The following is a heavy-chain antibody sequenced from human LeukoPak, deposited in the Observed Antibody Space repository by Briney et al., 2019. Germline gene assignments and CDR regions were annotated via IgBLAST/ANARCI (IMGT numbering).Heavy chain of an antibody. CDR3: ARVEAYYDTGGYYYGSINFDY. CDR1: GYTFTSYG. V-gene: IGHV1-18*01. CDR2: ISAYNGNT. D-gene: IGHD3-22*01. Sequence: GASVKVSCKASGYTFTSYGISWVRQAPGQGLEWMGWISAYNGNTNYAQKLQGRVTMTTDTSTSTAYMELRSLRSDDTAVYYCARVEAYYDTGGYYYGSINFDYWGQGTLVTVSS. J-gene: IGHJ4*02.